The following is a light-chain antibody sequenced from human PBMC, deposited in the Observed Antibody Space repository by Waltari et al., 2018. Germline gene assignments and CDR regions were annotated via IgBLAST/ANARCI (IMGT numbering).Light chain of an antibody. CDR1: QDISNF. CDR3: LQYESEPFT. Sequence: DIQRNQSPTSLSASVGERDNITCRASQDISNFLSWYQQKPGKAPKRLISVASSLESGVPSRFRGSGSGTEFTLTITSLQPEDFAAYFCLQYESEPFTFGPGTKLDIK. J-gene: IGKJ3*01. V-gene: IGKV1-17*01. CDR2: VAS.